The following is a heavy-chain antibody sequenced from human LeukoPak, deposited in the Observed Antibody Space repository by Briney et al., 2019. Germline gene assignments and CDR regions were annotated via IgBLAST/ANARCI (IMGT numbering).Heavy chain of an antibody. J-gene: IGHJ4*02. Sequence: GASVKVSCKASGYTFSGYFMHWVRQAPGQGREWMGWINPNTGGTSYVQKFQGRVTMTRDTSISTAYMELSRLRSDDTAVYYCATDERGTVGTEFRDWGQGTLVTVSS. CDR3: ATDERGTVGTEFRD. V-gene: IGHV1-2*02. D-gene: IGHD2-8*02. CDR1: GYTFSGYF. CDR2: INPNTGGT.